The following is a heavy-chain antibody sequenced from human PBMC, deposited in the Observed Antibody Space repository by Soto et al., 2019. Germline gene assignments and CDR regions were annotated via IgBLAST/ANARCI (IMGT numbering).Heavy chain of an antibody. CDR3: ARIRHFGSGYFDS. D-gene: IGHD3-10*01. CDR2: IDWDDDK. J-gene: IGHJ4*02. CDR1: GFSLSTSGMC. V-gene: IGHV2-70*11. Sequence: SGPTLVNPTQTLTLTWTFSGFSLSTSGMCVSWIRQPPGKALEWLARIDWDDDKYYSTSLKTRLTISKDTFKNQVVLTMTNMDPADTATYYCARIRHFGSGYFDSWGQGTLVTVSS.